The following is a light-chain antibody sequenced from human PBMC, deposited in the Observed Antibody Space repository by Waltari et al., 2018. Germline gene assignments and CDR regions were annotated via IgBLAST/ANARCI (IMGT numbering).Light chain of an antibody. CDR1: QSVSSSD. CDR2: GAS. Sequence: EIVLTQSPGTLSLSPGERAALSCRASQSVSSSDLAWYQQKPGQAPRLIIYGASSRATGIPDRLSGSGSGTDFTLAISRLEPEDFAVYYCQQYGRSSWTFGQGTKVEIK. J-gene: IGKJ1*01. V-gene: IGKV3-20*01. CDR3: QQYGRSSWT.